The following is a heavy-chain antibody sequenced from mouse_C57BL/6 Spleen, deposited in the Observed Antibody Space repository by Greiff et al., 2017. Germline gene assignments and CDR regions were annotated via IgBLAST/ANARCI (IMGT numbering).Heavy chain of an antibody. D-gene: IGHD3-3*01. CDR1: GFTFSDYY. CDR2: IHYDGSSP. J-gene: IGHJ2*01. CDR3: ARETGQYDCDY. V-gene: IGHV5-16*01. Sequence: VMLVESAGGLVQPGSSMKLSCTASGFTFSDYYMAWVRQVPEKGLEWVANIHYDGSSPYYLDSLKSRFIISRDNAKNILYLQMNSLKSENTATYYCARETGQYDCDYWSQGTTLTVSS.